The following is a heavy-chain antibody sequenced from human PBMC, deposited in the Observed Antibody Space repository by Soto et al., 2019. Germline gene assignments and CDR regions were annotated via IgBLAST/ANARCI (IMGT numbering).Heavy chain of an antibody. Sequence: QVQLVESGGGVVQPGRSLRLSCAASGFTFSSYGMHWVRQAPGKGLEWVAVISYDGSNKYYADSVKGRFTISRDNSKNTLYLQMNSLRAEDTAVYYCAKGYYDFWSGYYDYGMDVWGQGTTVTVSS. D-gene: IGHD3-3*01. J-gene: IGHJ6*02. CDR2: ISYDGSNK. V-gene: IGHV3-30*18. CDR1: GFTFSSYG. CDR3: AKGYYDFWSGYYDYGMDV.